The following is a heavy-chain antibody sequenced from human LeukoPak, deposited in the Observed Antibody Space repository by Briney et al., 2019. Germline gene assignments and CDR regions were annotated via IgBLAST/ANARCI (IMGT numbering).Heavy chain of an antibody. D-gene: IGHD6-13*01. CDR1: GGTFSSYG. Sequence: ASVKVSCKASGGTFSSYGISWVRQAPEQGLEWMGWISAYNGNTNYAQKLQGRVTMTTDTSTSTAYMELRSLRSDDTAVYYCARDSSSWYYYFDYWGQGTLVTVSA. J-gene: IGHJ4*02. CDR2: ISAYNGNT. CDR3: ARDSSSWYYYFDY. V-gene: IGHV1-18*01.